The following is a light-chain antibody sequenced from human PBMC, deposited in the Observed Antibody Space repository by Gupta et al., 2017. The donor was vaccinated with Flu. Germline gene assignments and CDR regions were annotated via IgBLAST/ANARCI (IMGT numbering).Light chain of an antibody. CDR2: KVS. Sequence: DFVLAQSPLPLSGTLGKPASISCRSSQSVVYSDGNTYFNWFHQRPGQAPRRLIYKVSNRDSGVPDRFSGGWSGTDFTLTISRVEAEDVGVYFCMQATHWPWTFGQGTKVEIK. V-gene: IGKV2-30*01. CDR1: QSVVYSDGNTY. J-gene: IGKJ1*01. CDR3: MQATHWPWT.